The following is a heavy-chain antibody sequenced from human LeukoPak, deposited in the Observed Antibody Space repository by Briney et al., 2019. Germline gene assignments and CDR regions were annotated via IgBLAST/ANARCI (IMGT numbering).Heavy chain of an antibody. CDR2: ISYDGSNK. Sequence: TGGSLRLSCAASGFTFSSYAMHWVRQAPGKGLEWVAVISYDGSNKYYADSVKGRFTISRDNSRNTLYLQMNSLRAEDTAVYYCASRGYYDRGNYWGQGTLVTVSS. V-gene: IGHV3-30-3*01. J-gene: IGHJ4*02. CDR1: GFTFSSYA. CDR3: ASRGYYDRGNY. D-gene: IGHD3-22*01.